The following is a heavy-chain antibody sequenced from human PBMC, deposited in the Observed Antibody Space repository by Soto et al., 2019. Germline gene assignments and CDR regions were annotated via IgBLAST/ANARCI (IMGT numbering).Heavy chain of an antibody. CDR3: ARMSRPEDSSAYTFDS. Sequence: QVQLQESGPGLVKPSQTLSLTCTVSGGSINSADYYWSWIRQPPGKGLEWIGYIYYSGSTYYNPSLKSRLTISVDTSKNQFSLKLSSVTAADTAVFYCARMSRPEDSSAYTFDSWGQGTLVTVSS. CDR1: GGSINSADYY. CDR2: IYYSGST. D-gene: IGHD3-22*01. V-gene: IGHV4-30-4*01. J-gene: IGHJ4*02.